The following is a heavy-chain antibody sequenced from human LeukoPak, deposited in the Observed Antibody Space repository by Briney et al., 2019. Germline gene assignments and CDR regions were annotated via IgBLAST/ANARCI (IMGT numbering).Heavy chain of an antibody. CDR1: GYTFTGYY. J-gene: IGHJ4*02. V-gene: IGHV1-2*04. D-gene: IGHD5-24*01. CDR2: INPNSGGT. CDR3: VGGDGFNYKYYFDY. Sequence: ASEKVSCKASGYTFTGYYMHWVRQAPGQGLEWMGWINPNSGGTNYAQKFQGWVTMTRDTSISTAYMELRSLRSDDTAVYYCVGGDGFNYKYYFDYWGQGTLVTVSS.